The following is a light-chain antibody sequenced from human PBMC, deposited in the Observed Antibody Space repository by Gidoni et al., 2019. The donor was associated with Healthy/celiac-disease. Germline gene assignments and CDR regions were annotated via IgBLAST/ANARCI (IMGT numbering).Light chain of an antibody. Sequence: AIRMTQSPSSFSASTGDRVTITCRASQGISSYLAWYQQKPGKDPKLLIYAASTLQRGVPSSFSGSGYGTDFTLTISCLQSEDFATYYCQQYYSYPTFGQGTRLEIK. J-gene: IGKJ5*01. CDR3: QQYYSYPT. CDR2: AAS. CDR1: QGISSY. V-gene: IGKV1-8*01.